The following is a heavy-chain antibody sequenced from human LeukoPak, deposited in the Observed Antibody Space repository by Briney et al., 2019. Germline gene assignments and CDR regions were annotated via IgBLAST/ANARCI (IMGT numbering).Heavy chain of an antibody. CDR3: ARGALMVFGGNYYYYMDV. CDR2: IYTSGST. CDR1: GGSISSYY. Sequence: PSETLSLTCTVSGGSISSYYWSWIRQPAGKGLEWIGRIYTSGSTNYNPSLKSRVTMSVDTSKNQFSLKLSSVPAADTAVYYCARGALMVFGGNYYYYMDVWGKGTTVTVSS. D-gene: IGHD2-8*01. V-gene: IGHV4-4*07. J-gene: IGHJ6*03.